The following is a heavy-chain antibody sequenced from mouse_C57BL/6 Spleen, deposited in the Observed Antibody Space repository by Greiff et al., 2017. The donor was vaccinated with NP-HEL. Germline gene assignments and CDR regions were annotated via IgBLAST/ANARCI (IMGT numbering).Heavy chain of an antibody. J-gene: IGHJ3*01. V-gene: IGHV1-47*01. D-gene: IGHD3-2*02. CDR3: ARRDSSGYKGFAY. CDR1: GYTFTTYP. CDR2: FHPYNDDT. Sequence: VKLQESGAELVKPGASVKMSCKASGYTFTTYPIEWMKQNHGKSLEWIGNFHPYNDDTKYNEKFKGKATLTVEKSSSTVYLELSRLTSDDSAVYYCARRDSSGYKGFAYWGQGTLVTVSA.